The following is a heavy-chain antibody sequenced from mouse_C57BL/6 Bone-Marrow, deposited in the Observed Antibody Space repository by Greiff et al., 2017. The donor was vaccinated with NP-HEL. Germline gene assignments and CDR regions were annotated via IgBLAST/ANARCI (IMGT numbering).Heavy chain of an antibody. CDR1: GFNIKDDY. J-gene: IGHJ3*01. CDR2: IDPENGDT. CDR3: TMRGA. Sequence: EVKLMESGAELVRPGASVKLSCTASGFNIKDDYMHWVKQRPEQGLEWIGWIDPENGDTEYASKFQGKATITADTSSNTAYLQLSSLTSEDTAVYYCTMRGAGGQGTLVTVSA. V-gene: IGHV14-4*01.